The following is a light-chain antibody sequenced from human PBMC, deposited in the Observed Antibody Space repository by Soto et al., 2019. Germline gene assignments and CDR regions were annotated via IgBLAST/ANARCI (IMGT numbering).Light chain of an antibody. CDR2: EGS. CDR1: SSDVGSYNL. V-gene: IGLV2-23*01. J-gene: IGLJ1*01. Sequence: QSVLTQPASVSGSPGRSITISCTGTSSDVGSYNLVSWYQQHPGKAPKLMIYEGSKRPSGVSNRFSGSKSGNTASLTISGLQAEDEADYYCCSYAGSSTFYVFGIGTKVTAL. CDR3: CSYAGSSTFYV.